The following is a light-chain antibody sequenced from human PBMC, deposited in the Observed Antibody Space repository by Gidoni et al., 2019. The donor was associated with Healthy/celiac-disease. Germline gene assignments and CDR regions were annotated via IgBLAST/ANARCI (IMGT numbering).Light chain of an antibody. CDR3: QQYNNWPAWT. J-gene: IGKJ1*01. CDR2: GAS. CDR1: QSVSSN. V-gene: IGKV3-15*01. Sequence: EIVMTQSPATLSVSPGERATLSCRASQSVSSNLAWYQQKPGQAPRLLIYGASTRATGIPARFSGSGSGTEFTLTISSLQSEDFAVYSCQQYNNWPAWTFXXXTKVEIK.